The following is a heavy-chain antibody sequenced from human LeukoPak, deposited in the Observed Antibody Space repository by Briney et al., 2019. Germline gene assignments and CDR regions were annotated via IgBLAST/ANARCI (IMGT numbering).Heavy chain of an antibody. D-gene: IGHD2-21*01. CDR2: FYSGGTT. CDR1: GFAVSSNY. V-gene: IGHV3-66*01. J-gene: IGHJ6*02. Sequence: PGGSLRLSCVASGFAVSSNYMSWVRQPPGKGLEWVSVFYSGGTTYYVDSVKGRFTISRDNPKNTVSLQMNSLRAEDTAVYYCVRKFPSPVYGMDVWGQGTTVTVSS. CDR3: VRKFPSPVYGMDV.